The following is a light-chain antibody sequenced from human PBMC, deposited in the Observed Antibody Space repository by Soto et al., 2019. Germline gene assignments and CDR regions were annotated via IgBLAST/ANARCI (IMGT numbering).Light chain of an antibody. V-gene: IGLV2-14*01. CDR2: EVS. CDR1: NNDVGGYNY. Sequence: QSVLTQPASVSGSPGQSITISCTGTNNDVGGYNYVSWYQQHPGKAPKLMIYEVSNRPLGVSNRFSGSKSGNTASLTISGLQAEDEADYFCSSYTSSSSPYVFGTGTKVT. CDR3: SSYTSSSSPYV. J-gene: IGLJ1*01.